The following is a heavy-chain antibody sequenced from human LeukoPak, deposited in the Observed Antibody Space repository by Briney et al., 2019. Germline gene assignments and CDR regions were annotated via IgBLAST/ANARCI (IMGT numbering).Heavy chain of an antibody. V-gene: IGHV3-48*01. D-gene: IGHD3-10*01. CDR3: ARGGARRCFDY. CDR1: GFTFNTYS. Sequence: GGSLRLSCAASGFTFNTYSMNWVRQALGKGLEWVSSISSRGNSLKYADSVEGRFTISRDNDRNSVHLQMYSLRAEDTAVYYCARGGARRCFDYWGQGTLVTVSS. J-gene: IGHJ4*02. CDR2: ISSRGNSL.